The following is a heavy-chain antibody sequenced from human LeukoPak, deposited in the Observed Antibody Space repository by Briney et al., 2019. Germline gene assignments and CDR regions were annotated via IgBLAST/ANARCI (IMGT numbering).Heavy chain of an antibody. V-gene: IGHV4-39*01. Sequence: PSETLSLTCTVSGASISSSAYYWGWIRQPPGKGLEWIGSIYYSGSSYYNPSLKSRVTISVDTSKNQFALKVNSVTAADTAVYYCVRNVVVSAAPSDYWGQGTLVTVSS. J-gene: IGHJ4*02. CDR3: VRNVVVSAAPSDY. CDR2: IYYSGSS. D-gene: IGHD2-2*01. CDR1: GASISSSAYY.